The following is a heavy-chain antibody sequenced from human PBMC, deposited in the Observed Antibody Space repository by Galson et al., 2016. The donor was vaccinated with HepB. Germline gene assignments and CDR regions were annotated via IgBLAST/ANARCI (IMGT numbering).Heavy chain of an antibody. V-gene: IGHV4-39*02. CDR1: GASITNDRFF. CDR3: ARLTWEVLGWFDT. CDR2: ISYSGLT. J-gene: IGHJ5*02. Sequence: ETLSLTCIVSGASITNDRFFWGWLRQPPGKGLEWIGSISYSGLTNYNPSLQGRVTISVETSKDPFSLEINSVTGADTAVYFCARLTWEVLGWFDTWGQGTLVTVSS. D-gene: IGHD1-26*01.